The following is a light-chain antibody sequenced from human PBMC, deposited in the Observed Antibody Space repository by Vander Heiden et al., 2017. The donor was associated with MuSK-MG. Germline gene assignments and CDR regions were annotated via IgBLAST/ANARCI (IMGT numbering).Light chain of an antibody. CDR1: QNVNSN. Sequence: EIVMTQSPAPLSVSLGEWPTPSCRASQNVNSNLAWYQQKPGQAPRLVIYGASTRATGIPARFSGSGSGTEFTLTISSLQSEDFAVYSCQQDNNWPITFGGGTKVEIK. CDR2: GAS. J-gene: IGKJ4*01. V-gene: IGKV3-15*01. CDR3: QQDNNWPIT.